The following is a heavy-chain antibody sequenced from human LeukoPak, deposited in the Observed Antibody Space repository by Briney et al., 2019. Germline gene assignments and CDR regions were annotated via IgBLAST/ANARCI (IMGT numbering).Heavy chain of an antibody. J-gene: IGHJ4*02. D-gene: IGHD5-12*01. CDR3: AREGYSGYALDY. CDR2: IYYSGST. Sequence: SETLSLTCTVSGGSVSSGSYYWSWIRQPPGKGLEWIGYIYYSGSTNYNPSLKSRVTISVDTSKNQFSLKPSSVTAADTAVYYCAREGYSGYALDYWGQGTLVTVSS. V-gene: IGHV4-61*01. CDR1: GGSVSSGSYY.